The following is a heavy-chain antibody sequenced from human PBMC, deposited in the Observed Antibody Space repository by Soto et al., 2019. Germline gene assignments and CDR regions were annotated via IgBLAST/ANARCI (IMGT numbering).Heavy chain of an antibody. V-gene: IGHV3-30*18. CDR3: AKRAPPFL. CDR2: ISYDGSNK. Sequence: GGSLRLSCAASGFTFSSYGMHWVRQAPGKGLEWVAVISYDGSNKYYADSVKGRFTISRDNSKNTLYLQMNSLRAEDTAVYYCAKRAPPFLWGQGTLVTVSS. CDR1: GFTFSSYG. J-gene: IGHJ4*02. D-gene: IGHD2-21*01.